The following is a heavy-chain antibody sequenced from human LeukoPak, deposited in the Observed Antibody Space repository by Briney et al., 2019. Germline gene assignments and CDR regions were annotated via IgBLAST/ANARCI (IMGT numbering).Heavy chain of an antibody. CDR3: AKDREATLGY. D-gene: IGHD5-12*01. CDR1: GFTVSSYG. CDR2: ISYDGSNK. V-gene: IGHV3-30*18. J-gene: IGHJ4*02. Sequence: PGGSLRLSCAASGFTVSSYGMHWVRQAPGKGLEWVAVISYDGSNKYYADSVKGRFTISRDNSKNTLYLQMNSLRAEDTAVYYCAKDREATLGYWGQGTLVTVSS.